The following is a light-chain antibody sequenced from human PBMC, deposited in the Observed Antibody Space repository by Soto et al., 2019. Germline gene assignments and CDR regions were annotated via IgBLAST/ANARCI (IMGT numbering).Light chain of an antibody. V-gene: IGKV3-20*01. CDR2: GAS. CDR3: QQEET. CDR1: QSVSSSY. Sequence: EMVLTQSPGTLSLSPGERATLSCRASQSVSSSYLAWYQQKPGQAPRLLIYGASSRATGIPDRFSGSGSGTDFTLTISRLEPEDFAVYYCQQEETFGQGTKVEIK. J-gene: IGKJ1*01.